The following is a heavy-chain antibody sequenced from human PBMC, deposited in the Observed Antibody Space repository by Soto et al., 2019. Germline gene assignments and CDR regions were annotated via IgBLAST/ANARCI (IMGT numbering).Heavy chain of an antibody. CDR2: IWYDGSNK. Sequence: QVQLVESGGGVVQPGRSLRLSCAASGFTFSSYGMHWVRQAPGKGLEWVAVIWYDGSNKYYADSVKGRFTISRDNSKNTLYLQMNSLRAEDTAVYYCARDAITIFGVVTNDYKLPYGMDVWGQGTTVTVSS. V-gene: IGHV3-33*01. CDR1: GFTFSSYG. J-gene: IGHJ6*02. CDR3: ARDAITIFGVVTNDYKLPYGMDV. D-gene: IGHD3-3*01.